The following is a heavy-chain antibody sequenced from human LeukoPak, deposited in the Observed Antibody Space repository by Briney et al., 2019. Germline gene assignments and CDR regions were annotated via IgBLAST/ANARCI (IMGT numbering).Heavy chain of an antibody. V-gene: IGHV3-13*01. CDR2: IGVAANT. J-gene: IGHJ4*02. CDR1: GFTFSCYD. D-gene: IGHD1-26*01. Sequence: GGSLRLSCAASGFTFSCYDMHWVRQATGKGLEWVSAIGVAANTFYSGSVKGRFTISRENAKNSLYLLMTSLRAEDTAVYYCARQNTPHGNFDYWGQGILVTVSS. CDR3: ARQNTPHGNFDY.